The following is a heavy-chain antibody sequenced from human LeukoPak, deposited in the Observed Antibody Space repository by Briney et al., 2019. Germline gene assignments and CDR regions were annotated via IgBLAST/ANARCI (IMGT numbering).Heavy chain of an antibody. J-gene: IGHJ6*02. CDR1: RFTFSSYW. CDR2: INSDRSIT. D-gene: IGHD2-2*01. Sequence: GGSLRLSCAASRFTFSSYWMPWVRQAPGKELVWDSRINSDRSITSYAPSLKDRFTISIDNPKNTLSLQMNSPRAEDTAVYYCARGPRFLVVPAAIVWINSVNPYSYSGMDVCGQGPTVTVSS. V-gene: IGHV3-74*01. CDR3: ARGPRFLVVPAAIVWINSVNPYSYSGMDV.